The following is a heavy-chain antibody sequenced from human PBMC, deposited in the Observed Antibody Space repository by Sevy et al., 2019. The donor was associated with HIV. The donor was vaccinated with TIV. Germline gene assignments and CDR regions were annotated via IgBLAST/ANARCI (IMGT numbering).Heavy chain of an antibody. J-gene: IGHJ5*02. CDR1: GASISSGNYY. V-gene: IGHV4-31*03. D-gene: IGHD3-22*01. CDR2: IYKKGNT. CDR3: ARGSYSYDSSDDWFDP. Sequence: SETLSLTCTVSGASISSGNYYWTWIRQHPGRGLEWIGYIYKKGNTYSNPSLKSRVTISLDTSKNQFSLKLNSVTVADRAIYYCARGSYSYDSSDDWFDPWGQGTLVTVSS.